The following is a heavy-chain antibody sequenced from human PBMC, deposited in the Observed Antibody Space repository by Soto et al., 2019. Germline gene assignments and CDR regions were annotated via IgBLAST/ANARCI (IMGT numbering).Heavy chain of an antibody. V-gene: IGHV1-69*01. Sequence: QVQLVQSRAEVKKPGSSVKVSCKASGGTFSSYAISWVRQAPGQGLEWMGGIIPIFGTANYAQKFQGRVTITADESTSTAYMELSSLRSEDTAVYYCAAPGGYDSSGYYYEYYFDYWGQGTLVTVSS. CDR3: AAPGGYDSSGYYYEYYFDY. CDR1: GGTFSSYA. J-gene: IGHJ4*02. D-gene: IGHD3-22*01. CDR2: IIPIFGTA.